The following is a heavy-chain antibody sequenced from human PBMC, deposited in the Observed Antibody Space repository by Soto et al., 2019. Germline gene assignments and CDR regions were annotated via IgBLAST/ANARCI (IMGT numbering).Heavy chain of an antibody. CDR1: VFSLSPYC. Sequence: GSLRLSGAASVFSLSPYCMHWVRQVPGRGLEWVARLSSDGFGAAYADSVKGRFFISRDIARNTLSLQMNSLRADDTAVYYCARDLGGPDYWGRGTSVTVPQ. V-gene: IGHV3-74*03. J-gene: IGHJ4*02. CDR2: LSSDGFGA. CDR3: ARDLGGPDY. D-gene: IGHD3-16*01.